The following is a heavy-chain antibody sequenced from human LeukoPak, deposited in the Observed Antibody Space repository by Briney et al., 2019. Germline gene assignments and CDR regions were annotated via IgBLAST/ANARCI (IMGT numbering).Heavy chain of an antibody. J-gene: IGHJ2*01. CDR1: GFTFSSYA. CDR3: AKDGWPNTQTANWYFDL. Sequence: GGSLRLSCAASGFTFSSYAMSWVRQAPGKGLEWVSAISGSGGSTYYADSVKGRFTISRDNSKNTLYLQMNSLRAEDTAVYYCAKDGWPNTQTANWYFDLWGRGTLVTVSS. V-gene: IGHV3-23*01. CDR2: ISGSGGST. D-gene: IGHD6-19*01.